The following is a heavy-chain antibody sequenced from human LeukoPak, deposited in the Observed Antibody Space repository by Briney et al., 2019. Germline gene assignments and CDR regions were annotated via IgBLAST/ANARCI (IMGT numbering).Heavy chain of an antibody. D-gene: IGHD3-22*01. V-gene: IGHV3-21*01. CDR1: GFTFSSYS. Sequence: GGSLRLSRAASGFTFSSYSMNWVRQAPGKGLEGVSSISSSSSYIYYADSVKGRFTISRDNAKNSLYPQMNSLRAEDTAVYYCARDSYDSSGPLYDYWGQGTLVTVSS. CDR3: ARDSYDSSGPLYDY. J-gene: IGHJ4*02. CDR2: ISSSSSYI.